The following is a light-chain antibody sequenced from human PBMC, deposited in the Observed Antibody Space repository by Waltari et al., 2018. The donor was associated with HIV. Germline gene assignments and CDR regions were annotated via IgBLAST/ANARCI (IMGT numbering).Light chain of an antibody. CDR3: CAYAGSNTYV. CDR1: SSDVGNYHL. CDR2: EGT. V-gene: IGLV2-23*01. Sequence: QAALTQPSVSGSPKQSINISCTGTSSDVGNYHLVSWYQQQPGKAPKLIIYEGTKWPSGVARRFSASKSGNTASLTIAGLQAEYEAHYYCCAYAGSNTYVFGTGTMVTVL. J-gene: IGLJ1*01.